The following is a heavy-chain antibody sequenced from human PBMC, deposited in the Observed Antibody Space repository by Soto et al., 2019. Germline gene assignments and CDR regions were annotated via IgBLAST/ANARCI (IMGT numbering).Heavy chain of an antibody. Sequence: QVQLVQSGAEVKKPGSSVKVSCKASGGTFSSYTISWVRQAPGQGLEWMGRIIPILGIANYAQKFQGRVTITADKSTSTAYMELSRLRSEDTAVYYCASGSYGSGSYYTETDYWGQGTLVTVSS. CDR3: ASGSYGSGSYYTETDY. V-gene: IGHV1-69*02. J-gene: IGHJ4*02. CDR1: GGTFSSYT. D-gene: IGHD3-10*01. CDR2: IIPILGIA.